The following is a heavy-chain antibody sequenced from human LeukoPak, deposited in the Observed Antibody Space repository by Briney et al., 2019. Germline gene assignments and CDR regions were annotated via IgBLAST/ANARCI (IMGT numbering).Heavy chain of an antibody. CDR2: INPNSGGT. Sequence: ASVTVSCTASGYTFTGYYMHWVRQAPGQGREWMGWINPNSGGTNYAQKFQGWVTTPRDTSITTAYMELSRLRSDATAVYYCARDSRRITIFGVVIRTTTPDAFDIWGQGTMVTVSS. D-gene: IGHD3-3*01. J-gene: IGHJ3*02. CDR3: ARDSRRITIFGVVIRTTTPDAFDI. V-gene: IGHV1-2*04. CDR1: GYTFTGYY.